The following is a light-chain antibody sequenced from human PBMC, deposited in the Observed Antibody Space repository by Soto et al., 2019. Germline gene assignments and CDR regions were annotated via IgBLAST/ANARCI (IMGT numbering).Light chain of an antibody. CDR1: QSVSTY. J-gene: IGKJ4*01. Sequence: EIVLTQSPATLSLSPGERATLSCRASQSVSTYLAWYQQKPGRAPRLLIYDASNRAAGIPARFSGSGSGTDFTLTISSLEPEDFAVYYCQQRSNWPLTFGGGTKGEIK. CDR2: DAS. CDR3: QQRSNWPLT. V-gene: IGKV3-11*01.